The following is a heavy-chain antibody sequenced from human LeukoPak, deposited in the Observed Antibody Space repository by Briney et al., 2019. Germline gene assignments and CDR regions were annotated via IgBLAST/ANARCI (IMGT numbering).Heavy chain of an antibody. CDR1: GGSISSGGYY. Sequence: PSQTLSLTCTVSGGSISSGGYYWSWIRQHPGKGLEWIGYIYYGGRTYYNPSLKSRVTLSVDTSKNQFSLKLSSVTAADTAVYYCARRSYGTVVDYWGQGTLVTVSS. V-gene: IGHV4-31*03. D-gene: IGHD5-18*01. CDR2: IYYGGRT. J-gene: IGHJ4*02. CDR3: ARRSYGTVVDY.